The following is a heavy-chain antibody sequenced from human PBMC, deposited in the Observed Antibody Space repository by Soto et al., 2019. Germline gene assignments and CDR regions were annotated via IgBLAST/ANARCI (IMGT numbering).Heavy chain of an antibody. D-gene: IGHD6-13*01. Sequence: QVQLVQSGAEVKKPGASVKVYCKASGYTFTSYYMHWVRQAPGQGLEWMGILNPSGGTTSYAQKFQGRVTMTRDTSTSTVYMELSSLRSEDTAVYYCASITAAGTHDYWGQGTLVTVSS. CDR2: LNPSGGTT. CDR3: ASITAAGTHDY. V-gene: IGHV1-46*03. CDR1: GYTFTSYY. J-gene: IGHJ4*02.